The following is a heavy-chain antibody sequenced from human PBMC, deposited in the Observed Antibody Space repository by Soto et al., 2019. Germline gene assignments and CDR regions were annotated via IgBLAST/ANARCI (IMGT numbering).Heavy chain of an antibody. Sequence: QVRLQQWGAGLLKPSETLSLTCAVYGGSFSGYYWSWVRQPPGEGLEWIGEINHSGSTNYNPSLKSRVTISVDTSKTQFSLKLSSVTAADTAVYYCARGDWGSRFHYWGRGTLVTVSS. CDR2: INHSGST. CDR3: ARGDWGSRFHY. V-gene: IGHV4-34*01. D-gene: IGHD7-27*01. J-gene: IGHJ4*02. CDR1: GGSFSGYY.